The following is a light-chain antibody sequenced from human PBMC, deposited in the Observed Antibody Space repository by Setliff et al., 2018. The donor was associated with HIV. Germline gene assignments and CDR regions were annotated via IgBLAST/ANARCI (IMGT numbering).Light chain of an antibody. Sequence: QSALAQPPSVSGAPGQRVTVSCTGDSSNIGAPYDVHWYQHLPGTAPKLLIYGNNNRPSGVPDRFSGSKSGTSASLAISGLQAEDEADYYCQSYDSSLSAWVFGGGT. CDR2: GNN. CDR1: SSNIGAPYD. V-gene: IGLV1-40*01. CDR3: QSYDSSLSAWV. J-gene: IGLJ3*02.